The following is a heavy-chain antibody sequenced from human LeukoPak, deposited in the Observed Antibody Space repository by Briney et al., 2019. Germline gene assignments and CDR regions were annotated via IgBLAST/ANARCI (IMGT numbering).Heavy chain of an antibody. CDR2: FYASGTT. Sequence: SETLSLTCTVSGASISNYYWSWLRQPAGKGLEWIGRFYASGTTYYNPSLRSRVTLSIDTSKNQFSLKLSSVTAADTAVYYCARTHRGGGSCDKFDPWGQGILVTVSS. CDR3: ARTHRGGGSCDKFDP. D-gene: IGHD2-15*01. J-gene: IGHJ5*02. V-gene: IGHV4-4*07. CDR1: GASISNYY.